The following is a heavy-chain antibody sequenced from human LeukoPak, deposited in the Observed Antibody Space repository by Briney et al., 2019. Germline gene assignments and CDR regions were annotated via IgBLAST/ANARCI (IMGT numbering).Heavy chain of an antibody. J-gene: IGHJ4*02. CDR1: GFTFNTYS. V-gene: IGHV3-48*04. CDR2: ISRGSNNI. D-gene: IGHD5-24*01. Sequence: GGSLRLSCAASGFTFNTYSMNWVRQAPGKGLEWLSYISRGSNNIYYADSVKGRFTISRDNAKNSLYLQMNSLRAEDTAVYYCTRDVRDGYKSPFDHWGQGTLVTVSS. CDR3: TRDVRDGYKSPFDH.